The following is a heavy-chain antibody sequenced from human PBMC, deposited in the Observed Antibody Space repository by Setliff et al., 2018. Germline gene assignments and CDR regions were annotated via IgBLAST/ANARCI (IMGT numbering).Heavy chain of an antibody. Sequence: SETLSLTCTVSGGSISSYYWSWIRQPAGKGLEWIGHIYIGGSANYNPSLKSRVTMSIDTSKNQFSLHLNSVTAADTAVYYCAREQWLDPPGYYYMDVWAKGTTVTVSS. CDR2: IYIGGSA. V-gene: IGHV4-4*07. J-gene: IGHJ6*03. D-gene: IGHD6-19*01. CDR3: AREQWLDPPGYYYMDV. CDR1: GGSISSYY.